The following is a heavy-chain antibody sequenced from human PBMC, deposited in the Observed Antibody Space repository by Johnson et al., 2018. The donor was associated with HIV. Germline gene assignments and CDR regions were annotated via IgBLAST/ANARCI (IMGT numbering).Heavy chain of an antibody. Sequence: VQLVESGGGVVQPGRSPRLSCAASGFTFSDYGMHWVRQAPGKGLERVTVISYDGSNKYYADSVKGRFTISRDNSKNTLYLQMKSLRAEDTAVYYCARASVSSPRYSSSSDDAFDIWGQGTMVTVSS. CDR3: ARASVSSPRYSSSSDDAFDI. D-gene: IGHD6-6*01. CDR2: ISYDGSNK. J-gene: IGHJ3*02. CDR1: GFTFSDYG. V-gene: IGHV3-30*03.